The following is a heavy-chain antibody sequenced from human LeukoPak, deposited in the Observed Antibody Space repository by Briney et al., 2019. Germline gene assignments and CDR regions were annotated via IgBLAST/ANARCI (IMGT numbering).Heavy chain of an antibody. CDR1: GLTFSTSP. V-gene: IGHV3-23*01. D-gene: IGHD3-22*01. CDR2: SGTSGDT. CDR3: ATKTPGNYPYDS. J-gene: IGHJ4*02. Sequence: GGSLRLSCAASGLTFSTSPMNWVRLAPGNRLERVSTSGTSGDTYYANSVKGRFTISRDNSKSTLSLQMANLRVEDTAVYYCATKTPGNYPYDSWGQGTLVTVSP.